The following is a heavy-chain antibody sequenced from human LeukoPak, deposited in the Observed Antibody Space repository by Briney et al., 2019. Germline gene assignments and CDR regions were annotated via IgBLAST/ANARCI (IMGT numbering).Heavy chain of an antibody. J-gene: IGHJ4*02. CDR1: GFTFSSYA. CDR2: ISGSGGST. D-gene: IGHD3-9*01. CDR3: AKSGLRYFDWLFTIDY. V-gene: IGHV3-23*01. Sequence: PGGSLRLSCAASGFTFSSYAMSWVRQAPGKGLEWVSAISGSGGSTYYADSVKGRFTISRDNSKNTLYLQMNSLRAEDTAVYYCAKSGLRYFDWLFTIDYWGQGTLVTVSS.